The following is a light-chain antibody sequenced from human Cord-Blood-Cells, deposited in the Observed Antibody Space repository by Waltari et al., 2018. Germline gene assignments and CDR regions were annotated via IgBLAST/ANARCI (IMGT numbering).Light chain of an antibody. Sequence: QSALTQPASVSGSPGQSITISCTGTSSDVGSYNLVSWYQQHPGKAPNLMIYEGINRPSGVSNRFSGSKSGNTASLTISGLQAEDEADYYCCSYAGSSTVFGTGTKVTVL. V-gene: IGLV2-23*03. CDR2: EGI. J-gene: IGLJ1*01. CDR1: SSDVGSYNL. CDR3: CSYAGSSTV.